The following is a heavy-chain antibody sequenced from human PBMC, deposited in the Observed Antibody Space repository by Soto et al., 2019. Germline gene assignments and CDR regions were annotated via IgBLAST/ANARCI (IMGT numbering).Heavy chain of an antibody. D-gene: IGHD3-10*02. Sequence: QVQLQESGPGLVKPSETLSLTCTVSGGSISSYYWSWIRQPPGKGLEWIGYIYYSGSTNYNPSLKSRVTLSVDTSKNQFSLTLSSVTAADTAVYYCARSIIRVRAFDYWGQGTLVTVSS. J-gene: IGHJ4*02. CDR1: GGSISSYY. V-gene: IGHV4-59*08. CDR3: ARSIIRVRAFDY. CDR2: IYYSGST.